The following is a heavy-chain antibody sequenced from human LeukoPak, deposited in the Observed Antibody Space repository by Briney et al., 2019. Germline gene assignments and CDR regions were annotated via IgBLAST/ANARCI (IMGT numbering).Heavy chain of an antibody. Sequence: ASVKVSCKASGYTFTSYGINWVRQAPGQGLEWMGWISAYNGNTIHAQKLQGRVAMTTDTSTRTVYMELSSLRSEDTAVYYCARDRGQMATTGFDYWGQGTLVTVSS. V-gene: IGHV1-18*01. CDR2: ISAYNGNT. J-gene: IGHJ4*02. CDR3: ARDRGQMATTGFDY. CDR1: GYTFTSYG. D-gene: IGHD5-24*01.